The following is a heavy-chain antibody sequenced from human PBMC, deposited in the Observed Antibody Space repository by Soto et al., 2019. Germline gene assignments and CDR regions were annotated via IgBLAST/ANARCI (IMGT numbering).Heavy chain of an antibody. Sequence: SETLSLTCAVYGGSFSGYYWSWIHQPPGKGLEWIGEFIHSGSTNYNPSLKSRVTISVDTSKNQFSLKLSFVTAADTAVYYCARGPRPPGYCSGGSCYWWLYYFDYWGQGTLVTVSS. CDR2: FIHSGST. CDR3: ARGPRPPGYCSGGSCYWWLYYFDY. J-gene: IGHJ4*02. V-gene: IGHV4-34*01. D-gene: IGHD2-15*01. CDR1: GGSFSGYY.